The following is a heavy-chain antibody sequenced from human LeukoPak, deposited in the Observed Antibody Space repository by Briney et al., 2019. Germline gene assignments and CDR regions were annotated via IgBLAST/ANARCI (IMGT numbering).Heavy chain of an antibody. CDR1: GFTFSSYS. Sequence: GGSLRLSCAASGFTFSSYSMNWVRQAPGKGLEWVSSISSSSIYIYYADSVKGRFTISRDNAKNSLYLQMNSLRAEDTAVYYCARERATSHDAFDIWGQGTMVTVSS. J-gene: IGHJ3*02. D-gene: IGHD1-26*01. CDR2: ISSSSIYI. CDR3: ARERATSHDAFDI. V-gene: IGHV3-21*01.